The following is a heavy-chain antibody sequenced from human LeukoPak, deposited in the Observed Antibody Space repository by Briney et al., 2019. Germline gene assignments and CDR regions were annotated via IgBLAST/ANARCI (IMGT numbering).Heavy chain of an antibody. J-gene: IGHJ4*02. D-gene: IGHD3-9*01. V-gene: IGHV3-48*03. Sequence: GGSLRLSCAASGFTFSSYEMNWVRQAPGKGLEWVSYISSSGSTIYYADSVKGRFTISRDNAKNSLYLQMNSLRAEDTAVYYCARGANILTGCPYYFDYWGQGTMVTVSS. CDR2: ISSSGSTI. CDR1: GFTFSSYE. CDR3: ARGANILTGCPYYFDY.